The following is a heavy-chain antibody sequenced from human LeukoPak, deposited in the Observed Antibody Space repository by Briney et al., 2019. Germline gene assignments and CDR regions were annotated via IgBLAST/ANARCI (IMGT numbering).Heavy chain of an antibody. V-gene: IGHV3-23*01. CDR2: ISGSGGST. CDR1: GFTFSSYA. J-gene: IGHJ6*02. D-gene: IGHD2-2*01. CDR3: ARDRCSSTSCDPRYGMDV. Sequence: GGSLRLSCAASGFTFSSYAMSWVRQAPGKGLEWVSAISGSGGSTYYADSVKGRFTISRDNAKNTLYLQMNSLRAEDTAIYYFARDRCSSTSCDPRYGMDVWGQGTTVTVSS.